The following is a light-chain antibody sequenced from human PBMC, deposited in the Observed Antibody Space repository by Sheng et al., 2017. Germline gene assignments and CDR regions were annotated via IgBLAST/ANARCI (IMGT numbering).Light chain of an antibody. V-gene: IGKV3-20*01. J-gene: IGKJ2*01. CDR3: QQYHNSPDT. CDR2: GAS. Sequence: ETVLTQSPATLSLSPGEGATLSCRSSRPVYTSLAWYQQRPGQAPRLLIYGASKRATGIPDRFAGSGFGSDFTLTITGVEPEDSAVFYCQQYHNSPDTFGQGTKVEIK. CDR1: RPVYTS.